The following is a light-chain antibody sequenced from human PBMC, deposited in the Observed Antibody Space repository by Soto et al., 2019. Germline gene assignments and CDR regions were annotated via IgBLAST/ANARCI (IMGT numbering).Light chain of an antibody. J-gene: IGLJ7*01. CDR2: EGN. CDR1: SSDVGRYNL. V-gene: IGLV2-23*01. Sequence: QSALTQPASVSGSPGQSITISCTGTSSDVGRYNLVSWYQQHPGKAPKLMIYEGNKRPSGVSNRFSGSMSGITASLAISGLQAEDEADYYCCSYAGSSNLLFGGGTQLTVL. CDR3: CSYAGSSNLL.